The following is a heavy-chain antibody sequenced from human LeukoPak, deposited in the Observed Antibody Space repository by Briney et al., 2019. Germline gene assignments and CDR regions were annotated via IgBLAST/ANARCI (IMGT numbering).Heavy chain of an antibody. D-gene: IGHD2-15*01. CDR3: ARVRCSGGSCSAYYYSYMDV. V-gene: IGHV3-7*01. J-gene: IGHJ6*03. CDR2: IKQDGSEK. CDR1: GFTFSSYW. Sequence: PGGSLRLSCAASGFTFSSYWMSWVRQAPGKGLEWVANIKQDGSEKYYVDSVKGRFTISRDNAKNSLYLQMNSLRAEDTAVYYCARVRCSGGSCSAYYYSYMDVWGKGTTVTISS.